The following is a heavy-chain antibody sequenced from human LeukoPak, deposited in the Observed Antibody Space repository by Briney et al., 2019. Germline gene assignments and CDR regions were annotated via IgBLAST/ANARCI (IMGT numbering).Heavy chain of an antibody. D-gene: IGHD4-17*01. CDR1: GFTFSSYE. J-gene: IGHJ4*02. Sequence: GGSLRLSCAASGFTFSSYEMNWVRQAPGKGLEWVAVISYDGSNKYYADSVKGRFTISRDNSKNTLYLQMNSLRAEDTAVYYCAKLTYGDYPFDYWGQGTLVTVSS. CDR3: AKLTYGDYPFDY. CDR2: ISYDGSNK. V-gene: IGHV3-30*18.